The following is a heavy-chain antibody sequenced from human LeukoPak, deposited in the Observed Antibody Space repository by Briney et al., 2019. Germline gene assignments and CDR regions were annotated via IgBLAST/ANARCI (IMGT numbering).Heavy chain of an antibody. CDR2: ITGSGDST. Sequence: PGGSLRLSCAASGFTFSSHAMSWVRQAPGKGLEWVSVITGSGDSTYYADSVKSRFTISRDNSKNMLYLQMNSLRAEDTAIYYCAKVRGSSWGPFDYWGQGTLVTVSS. D-gene: IGHD6-13*01. V-gene: IGHV3-23*01. J-gene: IGHJ4*02. CDR3: AKVRGSSWGPFDY. CDR1: GFTFSSHA.